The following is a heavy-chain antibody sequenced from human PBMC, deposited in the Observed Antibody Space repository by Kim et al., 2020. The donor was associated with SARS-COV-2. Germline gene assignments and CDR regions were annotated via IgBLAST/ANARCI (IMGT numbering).Heavy chain of an antibody. CDR1: GFTFSSYG. Sequence: GGSLRLSCAASGFTFSSYGMNWVRQAPGKGLEWVSSISSSGSYIYYADSVKGRFTISRDNAKNTLYLQMNSLRAEDTAVYYCARDPGWELRNWGQGTRVTVSS. J-gene: IGHJ1*01. V-gene: IGHV3-21*01. D-gene: IGHD1-26*01. CDR2: ISSSGSYI. CDR3: ARDPGWELRN.